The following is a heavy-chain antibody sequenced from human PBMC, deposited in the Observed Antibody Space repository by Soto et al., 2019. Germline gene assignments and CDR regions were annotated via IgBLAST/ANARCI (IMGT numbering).Heavy chain of an antibody. J-gene: IGHJ4*02. CDR1: GLSVSSNY. CDR2: IYSGGTT. V-gene: IGHV3-66*01. D-gene: IGHD2-2*01. CDR3: TKDPGHCSSTTCYDYY. Sequence: EVQLVESGGGLVQPGGSVRLSCVVSGLSVSSNYMSWVRQAPGKGLEWVAIIYSGGTTHYTDSVKRRFTISRDNSKNTLYLQMNSLRVEDTAVYYCTKDPGHCSSTTCYDYYWGQGTLVTVSS.